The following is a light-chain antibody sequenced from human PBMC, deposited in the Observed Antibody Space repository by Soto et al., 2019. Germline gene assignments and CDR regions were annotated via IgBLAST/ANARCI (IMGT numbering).Light chain of an antibody. J-gene: IGKJ4*01. CDR2: AAS. CDR3: QLYYSYPLT. Sequence: AIRMTQSPSSLSASTGDRVTITCRASQSISSYLAWYQQKPGKAPKLLIYAASTLQSGVPSRFSGSGSGTDFTLTISCLQSEDFATYYCQLYYSYPLTFGGGTKVEIK. CDR1: QSISSY. V-gene: IGKV1-8*01.